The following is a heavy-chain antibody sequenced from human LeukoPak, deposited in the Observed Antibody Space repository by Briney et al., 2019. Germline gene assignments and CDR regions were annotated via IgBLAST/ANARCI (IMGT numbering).Heavy chain of an antibody. CDR3: ARRPYVSSCHNYWA. V-gene: IGHV1-69*13. CDR2: IFPIFGTA. D-gene: IGHD3-22*01. Sequence: SVTVSCKASGGTLRSYAISWVRQAPGQRLEWMGGIFPIFGTANYVQKFQGRVTITADESTSTASMDLSSLRAEDTAVYSCARRPYVSSCHNYWARGTGTIVT. CDR1: GGTLRSYA. J-gene: IGHJ6*03.